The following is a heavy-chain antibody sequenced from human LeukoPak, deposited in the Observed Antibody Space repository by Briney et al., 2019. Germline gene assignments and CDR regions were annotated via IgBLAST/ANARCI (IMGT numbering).Heavy chain of an antibody. V-gene: IGHV5-51*01. Sequence: PGESLKISCKGSGYRFTSYWIAWVRQMPGKGPEWMGIIYPDDSDTRYSPSFQGQVTITADKSISTAYLQWSSLKASDNAMYYCARQRRSSGWPNDYWGQGTLVTVSS. CDR2: IYPDDSDT. D-gene: IGHD6-19*01. J-gene: IGHJ4*02. CDR3: ARQRRSSGWPNDY. CDR1: GYRFTSYW.